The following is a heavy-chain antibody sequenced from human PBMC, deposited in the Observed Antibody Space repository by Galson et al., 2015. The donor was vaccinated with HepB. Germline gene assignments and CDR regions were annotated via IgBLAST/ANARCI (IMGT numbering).Heavy chain of an antibody. CDR1: GFTFSSYA. V-gene: IGHV3-30*04. CDR2: ISYDGSNK. D-gene: IGHD3-22*01. Sequence: SLRLSCAASGFTFSSYAFHWVRQAPGKGLEWVAVISYDGSNKNYADSVKGRFTISRDNSKNTLYLQMTTLRAEDTAVYYCAKGGNYYDASAHYTSQDPLDYWGQGALVTVSS. CDR3: AKGGNYYDASAHYTSQDPLDY. J-gene: IGHJ4*02.